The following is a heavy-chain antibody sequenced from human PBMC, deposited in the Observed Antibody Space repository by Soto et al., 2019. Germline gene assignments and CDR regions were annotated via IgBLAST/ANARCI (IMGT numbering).Heavy chain of an antibody. CDR1: GDSVSSNSAA. V-gene: IGHV6-1*01. CDR3: ARSLGIGYFDS. D-gene: IGHD7-27*01. J-gene: IGHJ4*02. Sequence: SQTLSLTCAISGDSVSSNSAAWNWNRQSPSRGLEWLGRTYYRSQWYNDYAPSVKGRITINADTSKNQVSLQLNSVTPEDTALYYCARSLGIGYFDSWGQGTLVTVSS. CDR2: TYYRSQWYN.